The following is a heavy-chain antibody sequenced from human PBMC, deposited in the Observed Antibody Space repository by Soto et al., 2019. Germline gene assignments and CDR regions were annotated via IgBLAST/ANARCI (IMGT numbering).Heavy chain of an antibody. D-gene: IGHD6-13*01. CDR3: ARRHSSSSAFDP. J-gene: IGHJ5*02. Sequence: GESLKISCKGSGYSFTSYWINWVRQMPGKGLEWMGRIDPSDSYTNYSPSFQGHVTISADRSISTAYLQWSSLKASDTAMYYCARRHSSSSAFDPWGQGTLVTVPQ. CDR1: GYSFTSYW. CDR2: IDPSDSYT. V-gene: IGHV5-10-1*01.